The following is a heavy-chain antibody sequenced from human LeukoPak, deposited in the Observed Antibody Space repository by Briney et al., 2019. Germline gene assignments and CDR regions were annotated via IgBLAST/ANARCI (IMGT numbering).Heavy chain of an antibody. D-gene: IGHD3-16*01. V-gene: IGHV4-39*01. Sequence: SETLSLTCTVSGGSISTSNYYWGWIRQPPGKGLEWIGNIFYSGSTYYSPSLKSRVTISLDTSKNQFSLKLSSVTAADTAVYYCARQGGFDYWGQGTLVTVSS. CDR1: GGSISTSNYY. CDR2: IFYSGST. J-gene: IGHJ4*02. CDR3: ARQGGFDY.